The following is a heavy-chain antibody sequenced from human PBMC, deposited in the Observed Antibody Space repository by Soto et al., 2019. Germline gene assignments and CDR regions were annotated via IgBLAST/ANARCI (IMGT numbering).Heavy chain of an antibody. V-gene: IGHV3-23*01. J-gene: IGHJ4*02. CDR3: AKVDGFVELHIVDY. D-gene: IGHD3-10*01. Sequence: GGSLRLSCAASGFTFSSYAMSWVRQAPGKGLEWVSAISGSGGSTYYADSVKGRFTISRDNSKNTLYLQMNSLRAEDTAVYYCAKVDGFVELHIVDYWGQGTLVTVSS. CDR1: GFTFSSYA. CDR2: ISGSGGST.